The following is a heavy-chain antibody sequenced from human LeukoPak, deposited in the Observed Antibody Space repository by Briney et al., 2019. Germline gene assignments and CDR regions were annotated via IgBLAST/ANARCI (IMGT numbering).Heavy chain of an antibody. CDR3: ARVIVVVVAAKFVGDAFDI. Sequence: ASVKVSCKASGYTSTNHYIRWVRQAPGQGLEWMGIINPSDGSTNYAQKLQGRVTMTTDTSTSTAYMELRSLRSDDTAVYYCARVIVVVVAAKFVGDAFDIWGQGTMVTVSS. D-gene: IGHD2-15*01. CDR2: INPSDGST. V-gene: IGHV1-46*01. CDR1: GYTSTNHY. J-gene: IGHJ3*02.